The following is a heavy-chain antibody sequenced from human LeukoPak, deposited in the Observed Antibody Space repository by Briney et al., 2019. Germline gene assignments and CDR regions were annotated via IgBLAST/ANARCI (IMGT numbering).Heavy chain of an antibody. CDR2: IYSGGST. J-gene: IGHJ4*02. D-gene: IGHD3-22*01. CDR3: ARAGSGYSLDY. Sequence: AGGSLRLSCAASGFTVSSNYMSWVRQAPGKGLEWVSVIYSGGSTYYADSVKGRFTISRDNSKNTLYLQMNSLRAEDTAVYYCARAGSGYSLDYWGQGTLVTVSS. V-gene: IGHV3-66*01. CDR1: GFTVSSNY.